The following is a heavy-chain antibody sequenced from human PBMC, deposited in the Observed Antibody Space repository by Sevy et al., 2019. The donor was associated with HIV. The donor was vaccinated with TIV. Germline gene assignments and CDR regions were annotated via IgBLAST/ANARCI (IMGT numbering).Heavy chain of an antibody. CDR1: GFTFSTYG. J-gene: IGHJ6*02. Sequence: GGSLRLSCAASGFTFSTYGMNWVRQAPGKGLEWVAVISYDGSNKYYGDSVRGRFTISKDNSKNTLDLQMNSLRAEDTAVYYCAKEGGEYLDYYYGMDVWGQGTTVTVSS. CDR3: AKEGGEYLDYYYGMDV. CDR2: ISYDGSNK. V-gene: IGHV3-30*18. D-gene: IGHD3-16*01.